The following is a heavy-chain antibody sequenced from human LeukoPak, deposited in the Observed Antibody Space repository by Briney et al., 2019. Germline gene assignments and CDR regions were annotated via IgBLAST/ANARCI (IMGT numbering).Heavy chain of an antibody. J-gene: IGHJ4*02. V-gene: IGHV3-21*01. CDR1: GFTFSSYS. D-gene: IGHD6-19*01. CDR3: ARARAVAGTPKY. Sequence: GGSLRLSCAASGFTFSSYSMNWVRQAPGKGLEWVSSISSSSSYIYYADSVKGRSTISRDNAKNSLYLQMNSLRAEDTAVYYCARARAVAGTPKYWGQGTLVTVSS. CDR2: ISSSSSYI.